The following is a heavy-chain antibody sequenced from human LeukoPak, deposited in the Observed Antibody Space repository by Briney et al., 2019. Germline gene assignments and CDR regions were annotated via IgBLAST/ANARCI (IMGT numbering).Heavy chain of an antibody. Sequence: GGSLRLSCAASGFNFRSYSMNWVRQAPGKGLEWVSSISSSSSYIYYADSVKGRFTISRDNAKNSLYLQMNSLRAEDTAVYYCARGIAARPVWFDPWGQGTLVTVSS. CDR1: GFNFRSYS. V-gene: IGHV3-21*01. CDR3: ARGIAARPVWFDP. CDR2: ISSSSSYI. D-gene: IGHD6-6*01. J-gene: IGHJ5*02.